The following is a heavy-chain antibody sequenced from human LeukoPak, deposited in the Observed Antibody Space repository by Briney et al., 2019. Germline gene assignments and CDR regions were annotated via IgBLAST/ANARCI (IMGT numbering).Heavy chain of an antibody. D-gene: IGHD3-3*01. V-gene: IGHV1-3*01. CDR3: AREASDFWSGQFDY. CDR2: INAGNGNT. CDR1: GYTFTNYA. Sequence: ASVTVSCTASGYTFTNYAMHWVRQAPGQRLEWMGWINAGNGNTKYSQKFQGRVTITRDTSASTAYMEVSSLRSEDTAVYYCAREASDFWSGQFDYWGQGTLVTVSS. J-gene: IGHJ4*02.